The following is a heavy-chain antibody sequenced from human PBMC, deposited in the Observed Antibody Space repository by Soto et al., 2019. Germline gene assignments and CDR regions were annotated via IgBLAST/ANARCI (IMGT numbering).Heavy chain of an antibody. CDR2: INGVGTCT. CDR3: VRDFRSSDF. J-gene: IGHJ4*02. V-gene: IGHV3-23*01. D-gene: IGHD3-3*01. CDR1: GFTFSSYA. Sequence: GGSPRLSCAASGFTFSSYAMSWVRQAPGKGLMWVSRINGVGTCTYYADSVRGRFTISRDNSENTVYLQMNSLRAEDTAMYYCVRDFRSSDFWGQGTPVTVSS.